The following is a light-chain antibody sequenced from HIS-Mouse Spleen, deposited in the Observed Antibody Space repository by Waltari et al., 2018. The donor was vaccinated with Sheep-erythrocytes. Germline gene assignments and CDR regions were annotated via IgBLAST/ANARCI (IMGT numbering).Light chain of an antibody. V-gene: IGLV1-47*01. CDR3: AAWDDSLSGPV. CDR2: RNN. Sequence: QSVLTQPPSASGTHGQRVTISCSGSSSNIGSKYVYWYQQRPGPAPKLLISRNNQRPSGVPDRFSGSKSGTSASLAISGLRSEDEADYYCAAWDDSLSGPVFGGGTKLTVL. J-gene: IGLJ3*02. CDR1: SSNIGSKY.